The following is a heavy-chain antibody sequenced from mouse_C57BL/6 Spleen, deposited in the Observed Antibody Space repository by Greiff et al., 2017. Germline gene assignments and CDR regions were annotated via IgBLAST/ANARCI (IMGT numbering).Heavy chain of an antibody. D-gene: IGHD2-5*01. CDR3: AREGAYYSNVFAY. CDR2: IDPEDGET. CDR1: GFNIKDYY. V-gene: IGHV14-2*01. Sequence: EVQLQQSGAELVKPGASVKLSCTASGFNIKDYYMHWVKQRTEQGLEWIGRIDPEDGETKYAPKFQGKATITADTSSNTAYLQLSSLTSEDTAVYYCAREGAYYSNVFAYWGQGTLVTVSA. J-gene: IGHJ3*01.